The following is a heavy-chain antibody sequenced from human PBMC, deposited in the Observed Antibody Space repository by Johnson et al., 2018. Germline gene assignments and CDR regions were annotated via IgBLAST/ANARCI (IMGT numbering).Heavy chain of an antibody. CDR3: AKAKEPLNYYYYYMDV. CDR1: GFTFSSYA. J-gene: IGHJ6*03. V-gene: IGHV3-30*04. D-gene: IGHD1-26*01. Sequence: VQLVETGGGVVQPGRSLRLSCAASGFTFSSYAMHWVRQAPGKGLEWVAVISYDGSKKYYTDSVKGRFTISRDNSKTTLYLQMNSLRGEDTAVYYCAKAKEPLNYYYYYMDVWGKVTTVTVSS. CDR2: ISYDGSKK.